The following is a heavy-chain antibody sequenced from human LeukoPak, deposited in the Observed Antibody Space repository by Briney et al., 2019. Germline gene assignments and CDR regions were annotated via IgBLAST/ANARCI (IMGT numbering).Heavy chain of an antibody. Sequence: SETLSLTCSVSGASINGYFWNWVRQTPEKGLEWIGYVSHTGATTSNPNLKSRVSITMVTSKRQISLSLTSVTAADSALYYCARDRRGSYYTFDVWGPGTIVSVS. CDR1: GASINGYF. J-gene: IGHJ3*01. V-gene: IGHV4-59*01. CDR2: VSHTGAT. CDR3: ARDRRGSYYTFDV. D-gene: IGHD1-26*01.